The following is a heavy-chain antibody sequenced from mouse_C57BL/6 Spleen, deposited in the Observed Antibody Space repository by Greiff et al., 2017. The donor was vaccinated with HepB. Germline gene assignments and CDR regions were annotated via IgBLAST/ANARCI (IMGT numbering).Heavy chain of an antibody. D-gene: IGHD2-1*01. CDR2: IRNKANNHAT. J-gene: IGHJ4*01. CDR3: TASTPSRYYYAMDY. Sequence: EVMLVESGGGLVQPGGSMKLSCAASGFTFSDAWMDWVRQSPEKGLEWVAEIRNKANNHATYYAESVKGRFTISRDDSKSSVYLQMNSVRAEDTGIYYCTASTPSRYYYAMDYWGQGTSVTVSS. V-gene: IGHV6-6*01. CDR1: GFTFSDAW.